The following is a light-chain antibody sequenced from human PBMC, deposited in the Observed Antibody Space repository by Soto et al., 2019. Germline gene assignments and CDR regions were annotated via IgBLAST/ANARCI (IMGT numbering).Light chain of an antibody. CDR1: SCYVGTYSL. V-gene: IGLV2-23*01. Sequence: QSALAQPASVSASPGQSITISCTGASCYVGTYSLVSLYQQHPGKAPKVVIYEGHKRPSGVPDRFSGSTSVNTASLTISGLQTDDEADYYCCLYVGATTYVFGTGTKVTVL. CDR2: EGH. J-gene: IGLJ1*01. CDR3: CLYVGATTYV.